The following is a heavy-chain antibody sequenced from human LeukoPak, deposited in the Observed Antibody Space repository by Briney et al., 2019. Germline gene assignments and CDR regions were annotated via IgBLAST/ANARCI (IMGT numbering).Heavy chain of an antibody. CDR2: IIPIFGTP. D-gene: IGHD2-2*01. Sequence: SVKVSGKASGGTFRRYTLTWVRQAPGQGLEWMGGIIPIFGTPNYAQKFQGRVTIAVDESTSTAYMELSRLRSEDTAVYYCAVGVPTAASSFDYWGQGTLVTVSS. CDR1: GGTFRRYT. V-gene: IGHV1-69*13. J-gene: IGHJ4*02. CDR3: AVGVPTAASSFDY.